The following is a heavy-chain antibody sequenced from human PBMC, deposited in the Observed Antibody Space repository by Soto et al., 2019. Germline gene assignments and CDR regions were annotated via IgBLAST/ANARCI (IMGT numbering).Heavy chain of an antibody. CDR1: GFAFSNAW. Sequence: GGSLRLSCAASGFAFSNAWINWVRQAPGKGLEWVGRIKSKGHGGTTDFAAPVRGRFAISRDDSRNLVYMQMNSLNTEDTAVYYCTTDSYTSVIVVRFHHSGPAPLVTVSS. V-gene: IGHV3-15*07. CDR3: TTDSYTSVIVVRFHH. CDR2: IKSKGHGGTT. D-gene: IGHD2-2*02. J-gene: IGHJ4*01.